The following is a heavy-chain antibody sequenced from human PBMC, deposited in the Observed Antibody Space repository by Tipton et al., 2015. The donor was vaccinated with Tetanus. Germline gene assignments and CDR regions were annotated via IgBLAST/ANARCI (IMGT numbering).Heavy chain of an antibody. CDR1: GYDFTIYW. D-gene: IGHD3-9*01. CDR2: INPTDYQT. V-gene: IGHV5-51*01. CDR3: ARRRSAILSGSHHWYFDI. Sequence: VQLVQSGAEVKKPGESLKISCKPSGYDFTIYWIGWVRLTPGKGLEWMGVINPTDYQTSYNPSFDGHVTISADRSITTAYLQWNSLRTSDTAMYFCARRRSAILSGSHHWYFDIWGRGTLVTVSS. J-gene: IGHJ2*01.